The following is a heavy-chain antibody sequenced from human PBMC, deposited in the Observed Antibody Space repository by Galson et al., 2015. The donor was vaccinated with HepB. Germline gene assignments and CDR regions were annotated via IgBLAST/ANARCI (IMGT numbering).Heavy chain of an antibody. D-gene: IGHD2-8*02. CDR3: ARRDCTGGVCYKYPEYFDY. J-gene: IGHJ4*02. CDR1: GYSFTSYW. Sequence: QSGAEVKKPGESLKISCKGSGYSFTSYWIGWVRQMPGKGLEWMGIIYPGDSDTRYSPSFQGQVTISADKSISTAYLQWSSLKASDTAMYYCARRDCTGGVCYKYPEYFDYWGQGTLVTVSS. V-gene: IGHV5-51*03. CDR2: IYPGDSDT.